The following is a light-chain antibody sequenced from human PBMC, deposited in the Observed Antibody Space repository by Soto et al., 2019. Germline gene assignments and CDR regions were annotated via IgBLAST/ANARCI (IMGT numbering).Light chain of an antibody. CDR2: DAS. J-gene: IGKJ5*01. V-gene: IGKV1-33*01. Sequence: QMKQSTSCLSPYVEDKVTITCQARQDISKYLNWYQQKPGKAPKPLIYDASNLETGVPSRFSGSGSGTDFTFTISSLKDEDIATYHCQQYENLTIRFGHGTRLEIK. CDR1: QDISKY. CDR3: QQYENLTIR.